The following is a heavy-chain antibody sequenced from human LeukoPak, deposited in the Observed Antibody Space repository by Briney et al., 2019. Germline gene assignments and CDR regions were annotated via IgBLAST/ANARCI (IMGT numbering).Heavy chain of an antibody. Sequence: GGSLSLSCAASGFTFSSSAMIWVRQAPGKGLEWVSTITTSGGSTSFADSVKGRFTISRDNSENTLYLQMNSLRAEDTAIYYCAKDRHLAIWGQGTMVTVSS. CDR3: AKDRHLAI. CDR1: GFTFSSSA. V-gene: IGHV3-23*01. J-gene: IGHJ3*02. CDR2: ITTSGGST.